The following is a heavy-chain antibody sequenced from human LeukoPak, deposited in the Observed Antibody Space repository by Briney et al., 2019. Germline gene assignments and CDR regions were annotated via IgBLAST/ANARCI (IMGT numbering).Heavy chain of an antibody. D-gene: IGHD4-11*01. CDR2: INPNSGGT. CDR1: GYTFTGYY. Sequence: AASVKVSCKASGYTFTGYYMHWVRQAPGQGLEWMGRINPNSGGTNYAQKFQGRVTMTRDTSISTAYMELSRLRSDDTAVYYCARDYARGSMTTAFPDYWGQGTLVTVSS. V-gene: IGHV1-2*06. CDR3: ARDYARGSMTTAFPDY. J-gene: IGHJ4*02.